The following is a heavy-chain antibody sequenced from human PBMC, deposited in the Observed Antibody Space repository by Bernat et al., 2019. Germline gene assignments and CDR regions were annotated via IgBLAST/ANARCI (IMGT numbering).Heavy chain of an antibody. D-gene: IGHD3-22*01. Sequence: QVQLVQSGIEVEKPGASVKVSCKASGYTFTSYGINWVRQAPGQGLEWMGWISVYNGNTNYAQKFQGRVTMTTDTSTSTAYLELGRLRSDDTAVYYCARVFYGSRGYSIKGPFDCWGQGTLVTVSS. CDR3: ARVFYGSRGYSIKGPFDC. CDR1: GYTFTSYG. V-gene: IGHV1-18*01. CDR2: ISVYNGNT. J-gene: IGHJ4*02.